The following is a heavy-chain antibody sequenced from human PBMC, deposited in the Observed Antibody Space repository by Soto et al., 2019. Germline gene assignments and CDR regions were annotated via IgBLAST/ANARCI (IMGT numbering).Heavy chain of an antibody. J-gene: IGHJ4*02. CDR1: GFTFSSYS. Sequence: PGGSLRLSCAASGFTFSSYSLNWVRQAPGKGLEWVSSISSSSSYIYYADSVKGRFTISRDNAKNSLYLQMNSLRAEDTAVYYCARDNAAMVLARFDYWGQGTLVTVSS. D-gene: IGHD5-18*01. CDR2: ISSSSSYI. V-gene: IGHV3-21*01. CDR3: ARDNAAMVLARFDY.